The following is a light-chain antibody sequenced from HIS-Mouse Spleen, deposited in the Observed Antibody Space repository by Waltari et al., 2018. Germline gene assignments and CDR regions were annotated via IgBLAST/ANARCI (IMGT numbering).Light chain of an antibody. J-gene: IGKJ3*01. CDR2: AAS. CDR1: QGISSY. V-gene: IGKV1-8*01. CDR3: QQYYSYPLT. Sequence: AIRMTQSPSSFPASTGDRVTITFRASQGISSYLAWYQQKPGKAPKLLIYAASTLQSGVPSRFSGSGSGTDFTLTISCLQSEDFATYYCQQYYSYPLTFGPGTKVDIK.